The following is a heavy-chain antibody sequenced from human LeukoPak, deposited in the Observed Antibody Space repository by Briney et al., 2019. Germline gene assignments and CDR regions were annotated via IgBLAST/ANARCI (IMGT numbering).Heavy chain of an antibody. J-gene: IGHJ6*03. CDR3: VRAGNVQPGLVGSEPSPNYYYYYMDV. D-gene: IGHD6-6*01. CDR2: IIPIFGTA. V-gene: IGHV1-69*05. CDR1: GGTFSSYA. Sequence: SVKVSCKASGGTFSSYAISWVRQAPGQGLEWMGGIIPIFGTANYAQKFQGRVTITTDESTSTAYMELSRLRSEDTAVYYCVRAGNVQPGLVGSEPSPNYYYYYMDVWGKGTTVTVSS.